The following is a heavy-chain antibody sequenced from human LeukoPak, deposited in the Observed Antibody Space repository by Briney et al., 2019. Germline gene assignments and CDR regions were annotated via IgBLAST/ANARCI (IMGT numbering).Heavy chain of an antibody. CDR2: INPNSGGT. CDR3: ARDEIPELLWFGEFYYGMDV. Sequence: ASVKVSCKASGYTFTGYYMHWVRQDPGQGLEWMGRINPNSGGTNYAQKFQGRVTMTRDTSISTAYMELSRLRSDDTAVYYCARDEIPELLWFGEFYYGMDVWGQGTTVTVSS. D-gene: IGHD3-10*01. CDR1: GYTFTGYY. J-gene: IGHJ6*02. V-gene: IGHV1-2*06.